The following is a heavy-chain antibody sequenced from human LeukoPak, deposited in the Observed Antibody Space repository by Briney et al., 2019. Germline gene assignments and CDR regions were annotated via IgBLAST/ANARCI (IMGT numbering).Heavy chain of an antibody. CDR2: INHNGST. V-gene: IGHV4-34*01. CDR3: ARTRGSGSYCRFDY. J-gene: IGHJ4*02. D-gene: IGHD3-10*01. Sequence: SETLSLTCAVYGDSFSGYYWSWVRQPPGKGLEWIGEINHNGSTNYNPSLKSRVTISVDTSKNQCSLKLSSVTAADTAVYYCARTRGSGSYCRFDYWGQGTLVTVSS. CDR1: GDSFSGYY.